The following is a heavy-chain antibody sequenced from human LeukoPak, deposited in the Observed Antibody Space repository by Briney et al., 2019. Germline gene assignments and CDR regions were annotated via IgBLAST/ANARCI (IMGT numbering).Heavy chain of an antibody. CDR2: IWHSGIT. CDR3: ARGGSFNDYGDYRGWFDP. J-gene: IGHJ5*02. V-gene: IGHV4-34*01. Sequence: NPSETLSLTCAVYGGSFSGYYWGWIRQSPGKGLEWIGTIWHSGITYYNPSLKSRVTISVDTSKNQFSLNLSSVTAADTAVYYCARGGSFNDYGDYRGWFDPWGQGTLVTVSS. D-gene: IGHD4-17*01. CDR1: GGSFSGYY.